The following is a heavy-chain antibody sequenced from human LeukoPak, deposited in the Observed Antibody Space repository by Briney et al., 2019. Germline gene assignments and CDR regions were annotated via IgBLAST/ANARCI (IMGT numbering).Heavy chain of an antibody. D-gene: IGHD6-19*01. CDR3: ASKWLGLNY. V-gene: IGHV4-4*02. CDR2: IYHSGST. CDR1: GGSISSSNW. Sequence: KPSETLSLTCTVSGGSISSSNWWSWVRQPPGKGLEWIGEIYHSGSTNYIPSLKSRVTISVDKSKNQLSLRLSSVTAADTAVYYCASKWLGLNYWGQGTLVTVSS. J-gene: IGHJ4*02.